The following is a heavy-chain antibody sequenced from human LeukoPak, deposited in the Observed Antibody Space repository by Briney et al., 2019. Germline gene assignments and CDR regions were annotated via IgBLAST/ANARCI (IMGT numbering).Heavy chain of an antibody. CDR2: INPNSGGT. CDR3: ARADDYYYNSSGYLHY. CDR1: GYTFTGYY. V-gene: IGHV1-2*02. J-gene: IGHJ4*02. Sequence: ASVKVSCKASGYTFTGYYMPWVRQAPGQGLEWMGWINPNSGGTNYAQQFPGRVTMTRATSLSTAYMELSRLRSDDTAVYYCARADDYYYNSSGYLHYWGQGTLVTVSS. D-gene: IGHD3-22*01.